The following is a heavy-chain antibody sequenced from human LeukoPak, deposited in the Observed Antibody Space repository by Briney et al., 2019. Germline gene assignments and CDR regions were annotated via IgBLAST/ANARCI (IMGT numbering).Heavy chain of an antibody. Sequence: SETLSLTCTVSGGSISNYYWSWFRQPPGKGLEWIGYIYTSGSTNYNPSLKSRVTISVDTSKNQFSLKPSSVTAADTAVYYCARHLGYNWFDPWGQGTLVIVSS. J-gene: IGHJ5*02. CDR1: GGSISNYY. CDR3: ARHLGYNWFDP. CDR2: IYTSGST. V-gene: IGHV4-4*09. D-gene: IGHD3-16*01.